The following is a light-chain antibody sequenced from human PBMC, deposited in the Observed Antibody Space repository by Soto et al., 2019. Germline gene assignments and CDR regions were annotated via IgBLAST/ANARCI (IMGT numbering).Light chain of an antibody. V-gene: IGLV2-14*01. CDR3: SSFTSRDTLV. CDR2: KVT. Sequence: QSVLTQPASVSGSPGQSITISCTGTSSDIGGYDFVSWYQQHPAKAPRLIISKVTNRPSGVSNRFSGSKSGNTASLTISGLQVEDEADYFCSSFTSRDTLVFGGGTKLTVL. J-gene: IGLJ3*02. CDR1: SSDIGGYDF.